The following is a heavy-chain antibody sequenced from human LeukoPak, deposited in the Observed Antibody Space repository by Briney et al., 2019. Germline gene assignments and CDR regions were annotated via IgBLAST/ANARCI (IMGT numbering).Heavy chain of an antibody. J-gene: IGHJ4*02. D-gene: IGHD5-18*01. V-gene: IGHV3-23*01. Sequence: GGSLRLSCAASGFTFSGYAMSWVRQAPGKGLEWVSAISGSGGSTYYADSVKGRFTISRDNSKNTLYLQMNSLRAEDTAVYYCAKGDLRQLWYLLNYWGQGTLVTVSS. CDR1: GFTFSGYA. CDR3: AKGDLRQLWYLLNY. CDR2: ISGSGGST.